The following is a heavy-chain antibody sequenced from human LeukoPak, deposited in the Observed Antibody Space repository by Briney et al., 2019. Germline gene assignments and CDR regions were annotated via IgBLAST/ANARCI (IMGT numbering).Heavy chain of an antibody. D-gene: IGHD6-19*01. CDR1: GYTFTSYG. V-gene: IGHV1-18*01. J-gene: IGHJ4*02. CDR2: ISAYNGNT. CDR3: ARGPLGRGWYYFDY. Sequence: GASVKVSCKASGYTFTSYGISWVRQAPGQGLEWMGWISAYNGNTNYAQILQSRVTMTTDTSTSTAYMELRSLRSDDTAVYYCARGPLGRGWYYFDYWGQGTLVTVSS.